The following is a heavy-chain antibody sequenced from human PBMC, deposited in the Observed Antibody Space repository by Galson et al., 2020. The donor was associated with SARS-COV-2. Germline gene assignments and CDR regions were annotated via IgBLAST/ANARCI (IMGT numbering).Heavy chain of an antibody. V-gene: IGHV4-34*01. CDR3: ARDRGKIELWKTGGGFDH. Sequence: SQASETLSLTCAVYGGSFSGYYWSWIRQPPGKGLEWIGEINHSGSTNYNPSLKSRVTISVDTSKNQFSLKLSSVTAADTAVYYCARDRGKIELWKTGGGFDHWGQGTLVNVSS. J-gene: IGHJ4*02. CDR1: GGSFSGYY. D-gene: IGHD5-18*01. CDR2: INHSGST.